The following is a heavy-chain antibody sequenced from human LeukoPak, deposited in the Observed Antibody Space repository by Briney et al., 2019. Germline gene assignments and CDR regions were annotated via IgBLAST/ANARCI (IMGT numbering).Heavy chain of an antibody. CDR2: MWYDGSNK. CDR3: ARRDIVATRPFDD. J-gene: IGHJ4*02. V-gene: IGHV3-33*01. D-gene: IGHD5-12*01. CDR1: GFTFSSYG. Sequence: GGSLRLSCAASGFTFSSYGMHWVRQAPGKGLEWVAVMWYDGSNKYYADSVKGRFTISRDNSKNTLYLQMHSLRAEDRAVYYCARRDIVATRPFDDWGQGTLVTVSS.